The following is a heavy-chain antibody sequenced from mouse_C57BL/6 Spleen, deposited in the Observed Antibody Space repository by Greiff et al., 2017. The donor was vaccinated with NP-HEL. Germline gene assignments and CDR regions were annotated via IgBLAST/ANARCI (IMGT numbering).Heavy chain of an antibody. Sequence: VQLQQSGAELVKPGASVKLSCTASGFNIKDYYMHWVKQRTEQGLEWIGRIDPEDGETKYAPKFQGKATITADTSSNTAYLQRSSRTSEDTAVSYCAGAPRWLLHAMDYWGQGTSVTVSS. J-gene: IGHJ4*01. CDR3: AGAPRWLLHAMDY. CDR1: GFNIKDYY. V-gene: IGHV14-2*01. CDR2: IDPEDGET. D-gene: IGHD2-3*01.